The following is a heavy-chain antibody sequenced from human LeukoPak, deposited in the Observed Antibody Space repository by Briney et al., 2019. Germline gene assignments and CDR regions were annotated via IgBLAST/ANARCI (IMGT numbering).Heavy chain of an antibody. J-gene: IGHJ4*02. Sequence: PGGSLRLSCAASGFTFSTYSMSWVRQAPGKGLEWVSSISSSSFFISYADSVKGRFTISRDNAKTSLYLQMNSLRAEDTAVYYCARHRTASDYWGQGTLVTVSS. CDR1: GFTFSTYS. V-gene: IGHV3-21*01. CDR3: ARHRTASDY. D-gene: IGHD3-16*02. CDR2: ISSSSFFI.